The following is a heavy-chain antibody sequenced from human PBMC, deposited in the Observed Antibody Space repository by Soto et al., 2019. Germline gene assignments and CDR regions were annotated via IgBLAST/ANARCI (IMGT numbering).Heavy chain of an antibody. V-gene: IGHV1-69*13. J-gene: IGHJ6*02. CDR1: GGTFSSYA. Sequence: SVKVSCKASGGTFSSYAISWVRQAPGQGLEWMGGIIPIFGTANYAQKFQGRVTITADESTSTAYMELSSLRSEDTAVYYCAIHIVVVPAAPYYGMDVWGQGTTVTVSS. D-gene: IGHD2-2*01. CDR2: IIPIFGTA. CDR3: AIHIVVVPAAPYYGMDV.